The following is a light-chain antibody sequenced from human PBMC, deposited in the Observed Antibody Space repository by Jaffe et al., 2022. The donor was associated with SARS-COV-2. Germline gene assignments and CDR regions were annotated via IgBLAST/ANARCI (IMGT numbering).Light chain of an antibody. Sequence: QSALTQPASVSGSPGQSITISCTGTSSDVGGYNYVSWYQQYPGKAPKLMIYEVSNRPSGVPDRFSGSKSGNTASLTISGLQAEDEADYYCSSYTSSSTLYVFGIGTKVTVL. V-gene: IGLV2-14*01. CDR2: EVS. J-gene: IGLJ1*01. CDR3: SSYTSSSTLYV. CDR1: SSDVGGYNY.